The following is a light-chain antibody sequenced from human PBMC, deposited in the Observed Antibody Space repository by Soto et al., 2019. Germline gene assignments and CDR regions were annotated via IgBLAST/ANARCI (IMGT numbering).Light chain of an antibody. Sequence: EIVMTQSPATLSVSPGERATLSCRASKSVSSNVAWYQQKPGQAPRLLIFGASTRATGTPARFSGSGSGTEFTLTISSLQSEDFAVYYCQQYKNWPPITFGQGTRLEIK. CDR2: GAS. CDR3: QQYKNWPPIT. V-gene: IGKV3-15*01. CDR1: KSVSSN. J-gene: IGKJ5*01.